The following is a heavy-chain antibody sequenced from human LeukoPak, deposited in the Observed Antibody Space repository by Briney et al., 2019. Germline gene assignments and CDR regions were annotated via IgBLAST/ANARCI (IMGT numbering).Heavy chain of an antibody. CDR3: ARDRIAVADNWFDP. V-gene: IGHV3-74*01. D-gene: IGHD6-19*01. CDR1: GFTFSSYW. CDR2: ITGDGSST. Sequence: GGSLRLSCAASGFTFSSYWMHCVRQAPGKGLEWVSRITGDGSSTSYVDSVKGRFTISRDNAKNTLYLQMNSLRIEDTAVYYCARDRIAVADNWFDPWGQGTLVTVSS. J-gene: IGHJ5*02.